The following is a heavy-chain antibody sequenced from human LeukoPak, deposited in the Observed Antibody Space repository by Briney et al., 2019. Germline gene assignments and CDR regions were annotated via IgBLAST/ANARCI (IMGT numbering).Heavy chain of an antibody. CDR2: INPNSGGT. V-gene: IGHV1-2*06. J-gene: IGHJ4*02. CDR1: GYTFTGYY. D-gene: IGHD6-13*01. CDR3: ARASSPHSSSWHPDY. Sequence: GASVKVSCKASGYTFTGYYMHWVRQAPGQGLEWMGRINPNSGGTNYAQKFQGRVTMTRDTSISTAYMELSRLRSDDTAVYYCARASSPHSSSWHPDYWGQGTLVTVSS.